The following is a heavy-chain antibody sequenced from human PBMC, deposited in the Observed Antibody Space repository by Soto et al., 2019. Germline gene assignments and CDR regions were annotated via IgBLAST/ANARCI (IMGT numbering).Heavy chain of an antibody. Sequence: PGGSLRLFCKASGFNFNTHWMHWVRQAPGKGLVWVSRIYFDGITTNYADSAKGRLTVSRDNAKNTGYLHVNTLRDEDTAVYYCARGGAMGVDYWGQGTLVTASS. CDR2: IYFDGITT. CDR3: ARGGAMGVDY. V-gene: IGHV3-74*01. CDR1: GFNFNTHW. D-gene: IGHD1-26*01. J-gene: IGHJ4*02.